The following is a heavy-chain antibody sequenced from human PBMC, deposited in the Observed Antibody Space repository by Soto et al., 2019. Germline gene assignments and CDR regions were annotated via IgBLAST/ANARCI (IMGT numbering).Heavy chain of an antibody. D-gene: IGHD4-17*01. CDR3: TGPTVTNSDFDY. Sequence: EVQLVESGGGLVKPGGSLRLSCAASGFTFSTYSMNCVRQAPGEGLEWVSSISSGSSYIYYADSVKGRFTISRDNAKNSLFMQFNRLRAEDKAVYYCTGPTVTNSDFDYWGQGTLVTVSS. CDR2: ISSGSSYI. J-gene: IGHJ4*02. V-gene: IGHV3-21*01. CDR1: GFTFSTYS.